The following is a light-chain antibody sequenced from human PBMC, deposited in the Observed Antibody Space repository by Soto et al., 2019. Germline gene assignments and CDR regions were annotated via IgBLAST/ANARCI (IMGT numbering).Light chain of an antibody. Sequence: QAVVTQPPSMSGAPGQRVVIPCTGSSSNIGADYDVFWYQQLPGTAPKLLIYASTNRPSDVPDRFSGYKSGTSASLAITGLQPEDGADYYCQSYDRNLIGCVIFGGGTKLTVL. V-gene: IGLV1-40*01. CDR1: SSNIGADYD. CDR3: QSYDRNLIGCVI. CDR2: AST. J-gene: IGLJ2*01.